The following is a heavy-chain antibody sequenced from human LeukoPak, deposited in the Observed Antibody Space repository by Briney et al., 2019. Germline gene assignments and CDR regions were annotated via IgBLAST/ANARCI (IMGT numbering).Heavy chain of an antibody. J-gene: IGHJ5*02. D-gene: IGHD2-15*01. Sequence: SETLSLTCAVYGGSFSGYYWSWIRQPPGKGLEWIGEINHSGSTNYNPSLKSRVTISVDTSKNQFSLKLSSVTAADTAAYYCARGRKTGDIVVVVAAIRAGWFDPWGQGTLVTVSS. CDR1: GGSFSGYY. CDR3: ARGRKTGDIVVVVAAIRAGWFDP. CDR2: INHSGST. V-gene: IGHV4-34*01.